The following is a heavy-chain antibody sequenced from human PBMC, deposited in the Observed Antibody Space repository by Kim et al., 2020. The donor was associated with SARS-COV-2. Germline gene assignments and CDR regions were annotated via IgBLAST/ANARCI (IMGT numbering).Heavy chain of an antibody. CDR3: ARVVIYYYGSGSYRAFDI. CDR2: IYYSGST. Sequence: SETLSLTCTVSGGSISSYYWSWIRQPPGKGLEWIGYIYYSGSTNYNPSLKSRVTISVDTSKNQFSLKLSSVTAADTAVYYCARVVIYYYGSGSYRAFDIWGQGTMVTVSS. J-gene: IGHJ3*02. D-gene: IGHD3-10*01. V-gene: IGHV4-59*13. CDR1: GGSISSYY.